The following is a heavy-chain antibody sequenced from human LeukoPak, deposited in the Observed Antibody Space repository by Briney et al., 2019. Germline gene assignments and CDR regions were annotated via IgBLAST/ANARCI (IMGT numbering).Heavy chain of an antibody. Sequence: GASVKGSCKTSGYTFTTCAVHWVRQAPGQRLEWMGWIHADSGNTKYSQKLQGRVAIARDTSASTIYMELISLRIEDTAVYFCTIGLAGDWDAFDIWGLGTMVTVSS. J-gene: IGHJ3*02. CDR3: TIGLAGDWDAFDI. D-gene: IGHD6-19*01. CDR1: GYTFTTCA. CDR2: IHADSGNT. V-gene: IGHV1-3*01.